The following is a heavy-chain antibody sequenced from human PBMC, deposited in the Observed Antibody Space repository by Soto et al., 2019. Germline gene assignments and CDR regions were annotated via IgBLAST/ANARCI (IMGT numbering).Heavy chain of an antibody. V-gene: IGHV4-30-2*01. Sequence: TPSLRPPFSDVPSSTRVYCRGWIRQPPGKGLEWIGYIFPRGTTYYNPPLKSRVTISIDVSKNQFSLSLRSFTSSETAVYYCVRRPDSDVW. CDR1: DVPSSTRVYC. CDR3: VRRPDSDV. CDR2: IFPRGTT. J-gene: IGHJ6*01.